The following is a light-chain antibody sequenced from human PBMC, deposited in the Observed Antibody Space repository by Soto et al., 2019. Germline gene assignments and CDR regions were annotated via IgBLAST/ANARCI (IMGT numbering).Light chain of an antibody. CDR2: GAS. J-gene: IGKJ1*01. V-gene: IGKV3-20*01. CDR3: QLYGSSVRP. Sequence: EIVLTQSPGTLSFSPGERATLSCRASQSVSSSRLAWYRQKPGQAPRLLIYGASSRATGIPDRFSGSGSGTDFALPISRLAPEEERVYSCQLYGSSVRPFGEGTKVDIK. CDR1: QSVSSSR.